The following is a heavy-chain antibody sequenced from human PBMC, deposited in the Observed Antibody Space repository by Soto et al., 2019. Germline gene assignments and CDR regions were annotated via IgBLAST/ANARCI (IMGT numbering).Heavy chain of an antibody. D-gene: IGHD6-13*01. J-gene: IGHJ1*01. Sequence: GGSLRLSCAASGFTFSSYSMNWVRQAPGKGLEWVSSISSSSSSYIYYADSVKGRFTISRDNAKNSLYLQMNSLRAEDTAVYYCARAGRSSLDAEYFQHWGQGTLVTVSS. CDR3: ARAGRSSLDAEYFQH. CDR2: ISSSSSSYI. CDR1: GFTFSSYS. V-gene: IGHV3-21*01.